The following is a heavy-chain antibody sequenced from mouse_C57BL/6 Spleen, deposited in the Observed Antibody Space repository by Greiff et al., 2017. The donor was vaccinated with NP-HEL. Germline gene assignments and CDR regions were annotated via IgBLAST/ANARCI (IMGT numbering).Heavy chain of an antibody. CDR1: GYTFTSYG. Sequence: VQLQQSGAELARPGASVKLSCKASGYTFTSYGISWVKQRTGQGLEWIGEIYPRSGNTYYNEKFKGKATLTADKSSSTAYMELRSLTSEDSAVYFCARCDYDGYYFDYWGQGTTLTVSS. J-gene: IGHJ2*01. CDR3: ARCDYDGYYFDY. V-gene: IGHV1-81*01. CDR2: IYPRSGNT. D-gene: IGHD2-4*01.